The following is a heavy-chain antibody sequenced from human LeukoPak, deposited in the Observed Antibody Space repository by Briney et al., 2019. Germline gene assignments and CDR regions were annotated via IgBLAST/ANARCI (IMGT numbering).Heavy chain of an antibody. CDR1: VCIFIKYL. CDR2: ILYDGTNK. J-gene: IGHJ6*03. Sequence: GESLRLSCAASVCIFIKYLIHGVGQAPGKGLEWLAVILYDGTNKYYADSVKGRFTISRDDTQSTVHLQLDSLIRCETAVYYCGRSPTSYNLDVWGKGTTVTVSS. V-gene: IGHV3-30*04. CDR3: GRSPTSYNLDV.